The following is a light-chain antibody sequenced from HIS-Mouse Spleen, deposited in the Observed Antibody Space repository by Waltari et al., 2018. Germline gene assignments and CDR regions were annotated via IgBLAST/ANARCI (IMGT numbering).Light chain of an antibody. V-gene: IGLV2-14*01. J-gene: IGLJ1*01. CDR1: SSDVGGYNY. CDR3: SSYTSSSTF. CDR2: EVS. Sequence: QSALTQPASVSGSPGQSITISCTGTSSDVGGYNYFSWYQQHPGKAPKLIIYEVSNRPSGVSNRFSGSKSGNTASLTISGLQAEDEADYYCSSYTSSSTFFGTGTKVTVL.